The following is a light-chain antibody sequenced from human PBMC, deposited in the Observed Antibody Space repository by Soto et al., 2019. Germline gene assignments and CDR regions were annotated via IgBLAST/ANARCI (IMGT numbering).Light chain of an antibody. CDR1: QRVGSY. CDR3: QQSHNTPLT. J-gene: IGKJ1*01. V-gene: IGKV1-39*01. CDR2: SAS. Sequence: DIQMTQSPSSLSASVGDRVTITCRASQRVGSYLNWYQQKPGKAPTLLIYSASELQSGVSSRFSGSGSGTDFTLTIRNLQPEDFAVYYSQQSHNTPLTFGQGTKV.